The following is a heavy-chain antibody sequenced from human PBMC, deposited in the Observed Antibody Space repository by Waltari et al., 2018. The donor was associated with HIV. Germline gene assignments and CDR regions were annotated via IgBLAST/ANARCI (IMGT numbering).Heavy chain of an antibody. CDR3: ATGVRYYGP. Sequence: EVLLAESGGGLIQPGGSLGLSCTASNSSFSAKHVTWSRQAPGGSLEWVAVIYPDDTTHDADSVSGRFTISRAKSRTKVFLLMNSLFVDDTATYFCATGVRYYGPWGQGTRVTVSS. D-gene: IGHD3-22*01. CDR2: IYPDDTT. CDR1: NSSFSAKH. V-gene: IGHV3-53*01. J-gene: IGHJ5*02.